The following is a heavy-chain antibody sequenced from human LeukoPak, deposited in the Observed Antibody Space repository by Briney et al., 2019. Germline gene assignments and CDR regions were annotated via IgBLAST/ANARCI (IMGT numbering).Heavy chain of an antibody. CDR1: GYSFTSYW. CDR3: ARWGGYCTGGSCYPLYYFDS. V-gene: IGHV5-51*01. CDR2: IHPPDSDT. Sequence: GEALQISFKGSGYSFTSYWIGWVRPMPGKGVEWMGIIHPPDSDTRYSPSFQGQVTISADKSISTPYLQWNSLKASDTAIYYCARWGGYCTGGSCYPLYYFDSWGQGTLVTVSS. D-gene: IGHD2-15*01. J-gene: IGHJ4*02.